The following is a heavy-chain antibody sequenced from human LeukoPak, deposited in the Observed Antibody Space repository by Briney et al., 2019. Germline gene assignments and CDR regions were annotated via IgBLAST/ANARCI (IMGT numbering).Heavy chain of an antibody. CDR3: AKDSKQWLVLFLVY. CDR2: ISGSGGST. CDR1: GFTFSSYA. J-gene: IGHJ4*02. Sequence: PGGSLRLSCAASGFTFSSYAMSWVRQAPGKGLEWVSAISGSGGSTYYADSVKGRFTISRDNSKNTLYLQMNSLRAEDTAVYYCAKDSKQWLVLFLVYWGQGTLVIVSS. D-gene: IGHD6-19*01. V-gene: IGHV3-23*01.